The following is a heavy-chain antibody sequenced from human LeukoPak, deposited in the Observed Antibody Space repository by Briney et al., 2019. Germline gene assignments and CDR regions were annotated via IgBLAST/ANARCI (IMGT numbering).Heavy chain of an antibody. D-gene: IGHD6-13*01. CDR2: ISYDGSNK. J-gene: IGHJ4*02. CDR1: GFTFSSYG. CDR3: ATEVRGSWQPNPH. V-gene: IGHV3-30*03. Sequence: SGGSLRLPCAASGFTFSSYGMHWVRQAPGKGLEWVAVISYDGSNKYYADSVKGRFTISRDNSKNTLYLQMNSLRAEDTAVYYCATEVRGSWQPNPHWGQGTLVTVSS.